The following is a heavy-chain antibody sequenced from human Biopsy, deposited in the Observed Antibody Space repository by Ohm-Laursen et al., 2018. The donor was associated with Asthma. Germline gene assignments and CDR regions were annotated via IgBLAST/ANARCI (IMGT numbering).Heavy chain of an antibody. Sequence: SLRLSCAASGFAFSQYGMHWVCQAPGQGLEWVAVISYDGRTTYYAGSVEGRLTISRDNAKNTLSLQMNSLSAAGTAVYYCARAYSSGWTRGMDVWGQGTTVIVSS. CDR1: GFAFSQYG. J-gene: IGHJ6*02. D-gene: IGHD6-19*01. CDR3: ARAYSSGWTRGMDV. V-gene: IGHV3-30*03. CDR2: ISYDGRTT.